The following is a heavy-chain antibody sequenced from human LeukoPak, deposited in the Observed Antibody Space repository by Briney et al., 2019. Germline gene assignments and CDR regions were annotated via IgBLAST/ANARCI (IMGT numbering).Heavy chain of an antibody. V-gene: IGHV1-2*02. CDR1: GYTFTGYY. D-gene: IGHD1-7*01. CDR2: INTDSGVA. J-gene: IGHJ5*02. Sequence: ASVEVSCKASGYTFTGYYVHWVRQAPGQGLEWMAWINTDSGVANYAQKFQGRVTLTRDKSITTAYMELNSLRSDDTALYYCARDWDPITGTTRWFDPWGQGTLVTVSS. CDR3: ARDWDPITGTTRWFDP.